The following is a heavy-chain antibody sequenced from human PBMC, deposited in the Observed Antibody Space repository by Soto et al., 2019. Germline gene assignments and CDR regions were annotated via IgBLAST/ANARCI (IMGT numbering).Heavy chain of an antibody. CDR1: GFTFSSYA. Sequence: PGGSLRLSCAASGFTFSSYAMHWVRQAPGKGLEWVAVISYDGSNKYYADSVKGRFTISRDNSKNTLYLQMNSLRAEDTAVYYCARDPQFGAQDLLWWGPRGYYGMDVWGQGTTVTVSS. D-gene: IGHD2-21*02. J-gene: IGHJ6*02. CDR2: ISYDGSNK. CDR3: ARDPQFGAQDLLWWGPRGYYGMDV. V-gene: IGHV3-30-3*01.